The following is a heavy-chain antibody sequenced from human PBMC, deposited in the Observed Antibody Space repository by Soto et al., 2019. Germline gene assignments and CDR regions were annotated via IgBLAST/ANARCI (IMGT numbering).Heavy chain of an antibody. V-gene: IGHV1-18*01. CDR2: ISTYSVDT. CDR1: GYTFFTYD. J-gene: IGHJ5*02. Sequence: QVHLVQSGVEVKTPGASVKVSCQASGYTFFTYDISWVRQAPGQGLEWMGWISTYSVDTNYAQKFQGRVTMTTDTSTTTADLELRSMSSVDTAVYYGESHHGPTTSENRCDTWGQGNLVTVSS. D-gene: IGHD5-12*01. CDR3: ESHHGPTTSENRCDT.